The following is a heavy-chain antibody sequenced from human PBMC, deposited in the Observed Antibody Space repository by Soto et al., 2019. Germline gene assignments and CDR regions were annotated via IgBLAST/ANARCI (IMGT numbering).Heavy chain of an antibody. D-gene: IGHD6-13*01. J-gene: IGHJ4*02. CDR3: AKENQHLVHDY. CDR1: GFTFRNYG. V-gene: IGHV3-30*18. CDR2: ISHDGSDK. Sequence: QAGGSLRLSCAASGFTFRNYGMHWVRQAPGKGLEWVAVISHDGSDKYYADSMKGRFIISRDNSENTLFLNVNSLKPEDTAVYYCAKENQHLVHDYWGQGTLVTVSS.